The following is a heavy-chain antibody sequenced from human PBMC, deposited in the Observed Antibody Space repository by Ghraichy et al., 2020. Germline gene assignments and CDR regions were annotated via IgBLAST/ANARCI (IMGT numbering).Heavy chain of an antibody. Sequence: GGSLRLSCAASGFIFTSYSMHWVRQAPGKGLDWVTVISSDGGTKYYADSVKGRFTISRDNSKNTLYLQVDSLRPEDTAVYYCAGGSSARFDYWGQGTLVTVSS. J-gene: IGHJ4*02. CDR1: GFIFTSYS. CDR2: ISSDGGTK. D-gene: IGHD6-19*01. CDR3: AGGSSARFDY. V-gene: IGHV3-30-3*01.